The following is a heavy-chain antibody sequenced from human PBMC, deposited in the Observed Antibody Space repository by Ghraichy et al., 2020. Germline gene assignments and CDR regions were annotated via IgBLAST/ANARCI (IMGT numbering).Heavy chain of an antibody. D-gene: IGHD3-10*01. CDR2: IYYSGST. CDR3: ARDRFTYYYGPPYGMDV. CDR1: GGSISSYY. V-gene: IGHV4-59*01. Sequence: SETLSLTCTVSGGSISSYYWSWIRQPPGKGLEWIGYIYYSGSTNYNPSLKSRVTISVDTSKNQFSLKLSSVTAADTAVYYCARDRFTYYYGPPYGMDVWGQGTTVTVSS. J-gene: IGHJ6*02.